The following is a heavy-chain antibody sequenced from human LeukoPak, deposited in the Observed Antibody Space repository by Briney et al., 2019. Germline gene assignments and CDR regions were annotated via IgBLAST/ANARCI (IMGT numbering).Heavy chain of an antibody. CDR2: INHSGST. D-gene: IGHD4-23*01. Sequence: SETLSLTCAVYGGSFSGYYWSWIRQPPGKGLEWIGEINHSGSTNYNPSLKSRVTISVDTSKNQFSLKLSSVTAADTAVYYCARDSYGGNSDYYYGMDVWGQGTTVTVSS. V-gene: IGHV4-34*01. CDR1: GGSFSGYY. J-gene: IGHJ6*02. CDR3: ARDSYGGNSDYYYGMDV.